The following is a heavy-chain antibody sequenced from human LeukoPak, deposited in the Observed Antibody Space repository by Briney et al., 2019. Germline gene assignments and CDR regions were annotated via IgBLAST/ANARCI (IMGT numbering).Heavy chain of an antibody. J-gene: IGHJ6*02. V-gene: IGHV4-61*02. CDR2: IYTSVST. CDR3: ARDTPPHYYDSSGYYYGYYYYGMDV. CDR1: GGSISSGSYY. Sequence: PSQTLSLTCTVSGGSISSGSYYWSWIRQPAGKGLEWIGRIYTSVSTNYNPSLKSRVTISVDTSKNQFSLKLSSVTAADTAVYYCARDTPPHYYDSSGYYYGYYYYGMDVWGQGTTVTVSS. D-gene: IGHD3-22*01.